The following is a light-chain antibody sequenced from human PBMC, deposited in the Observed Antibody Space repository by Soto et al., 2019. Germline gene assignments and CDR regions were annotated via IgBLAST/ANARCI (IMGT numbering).Light chain of an antibody. CDR3: QQFNSYSPGV. CDR2: DAS. V-gene: IGKV1-5*01. CDR1: QSISSW. J-gene: IGKJ1*01. Sequence: DIQMTQSPSTLSASVGDRVTITCRASQSISSWLAWYQQNPGKAPKLLIYDASSLESGVPSRFSGSGSGTEFTLTISSLQPDDFSTYYSQQFNSYSPGVFGQGTKVEIK.